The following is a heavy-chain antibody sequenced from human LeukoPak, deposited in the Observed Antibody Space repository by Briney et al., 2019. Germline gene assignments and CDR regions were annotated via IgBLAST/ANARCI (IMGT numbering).Heavy chain of an antibody. CDR2: INGDGSST. CDR1: GFTFSSYW. J-gene: IGHJ6*02. V-gene: IGHV3-74*01. Sequence: SGGSLRLSCAASGFTFSSYWMHWVRQAPGKGLVWVSRINGDGSSTNYADSVRGRLTISRDNAKNTLYLQMNSLRAEDTAVFYCARDPYSGYDRSLDVWGQGTTVTVSS. D-gene: IGHD5-12*01. CDR3: ARDPYSGYDRSLDV.